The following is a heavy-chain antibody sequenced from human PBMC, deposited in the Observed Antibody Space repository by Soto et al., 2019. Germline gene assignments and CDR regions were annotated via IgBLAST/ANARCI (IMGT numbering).Heavy chain of an antibody. CDR3: AKARYVSSRGYFDD. Sequence: EVQLLDSGGGLVQPGGSLRLTCAASGFSFSSDAMSWVRQAPGKGLEWVSTIDGSGSGTYYADSVKGRFTISRDNSKNTLCLQMNSLGADDTAIYFCAKARYVSSRGYFDDWGQGTLVTVSS. CDR1: GFSFSSDA. CDR2: IDGSGSGT. J-gene: IGHJ4*02. D-gene: IGHD3-16*01. V-gene: IGHV3-23*01.